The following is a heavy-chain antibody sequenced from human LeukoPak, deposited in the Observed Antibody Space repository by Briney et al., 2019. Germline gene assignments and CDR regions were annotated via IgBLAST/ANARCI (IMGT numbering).Heavy chain of an antibody. CDR1: GFTFSSYA. CDR2: ISGRSGTT. CDR3: AKVGTVYFPLDF. J-gene: IGHJ4*02. V-gene: IGHV3-23*01. D-gene: IGHD2/OR15-2a*01. Sequence: SGGSLRLSCAASGFTFSSYAMNWVRQAPGKGLEWVSAISGRSGTTYYADSVKGRFTISRDNSKNTLCLRMNSLRAGDTAVYYCAKVGTVYFPLDFWGQGTLVTVSS.